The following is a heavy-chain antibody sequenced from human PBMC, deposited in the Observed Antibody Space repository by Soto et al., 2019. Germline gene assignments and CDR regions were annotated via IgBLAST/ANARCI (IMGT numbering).Heavy chain of an antibody. CDR1: GGSISSYY. CDR3: ARAPAYDSSGYYVNY. Sequence: SETLSLTCTVSGGSISSYYWSWIRQPPGKGLEWIGYIYYSGSTNYNPSHQRRVTISVDTSKNQFSLKLSSVTAADTAVYYCARAPAYDSSGYYVNYWGQGTIVTVSS. D-gene: IGHD3-22*01. CDR2: IYYSGST. J-gene: IGHJ4*02. V-gene: IGHV4-59*01.